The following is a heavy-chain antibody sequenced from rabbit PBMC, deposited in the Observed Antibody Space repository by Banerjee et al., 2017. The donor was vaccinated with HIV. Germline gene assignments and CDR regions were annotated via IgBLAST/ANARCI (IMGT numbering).Heavy chain of an antibody. J-gene: IGHJ6*01. CDR2: INTATGKA. Sequence: QEQLEESGGGLVQPEGSLTLTCKASGFSFSARDVMCWVRQAPGKGLEWIACINTATGKAVYASWAKGRFTISKTSSTTVPLQMTSLTAADTATYFCARDGAGGSYFALWGPGTLVTVS. D-gene: IGHD8-1*01. V-gene: IGHV1S45*01. CDR3: ARDGAGGSYFAL. CDR1: GFSFSARDV.